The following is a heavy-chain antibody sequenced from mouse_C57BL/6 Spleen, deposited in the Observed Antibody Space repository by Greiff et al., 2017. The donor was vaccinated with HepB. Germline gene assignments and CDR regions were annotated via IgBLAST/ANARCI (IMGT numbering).Heavy chain of an antibody. J-gene: IGHJ2*01. D-gene: IGHD1-1*01. CDR2: INPGSGGT. V-gene: IGHV1-54*01. Sequence: VQLQESGAELVRPGTSVKVSCKASGYAFTNYLIEWVKQRPGQGLEWIGVINPGSGGTNYNEKFKGKATLTADKSSSTAYMQLSSLTSEDSAVYFCARSANYYGSSDFDYWGQGTTLTVSS. CDR3: ARSANYYGSSDFDY. CDR1: GYAFTNYL.